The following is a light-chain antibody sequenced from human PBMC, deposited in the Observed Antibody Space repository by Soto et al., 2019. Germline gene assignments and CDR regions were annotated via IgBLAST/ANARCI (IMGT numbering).Light chain of an antibody. CDR1: SSDVGGYKY. J-gene: IGLJ1*01. V-gene: IGLV2-14*03. CDR2: DIR. Sequence: QSALTQPASVSGSPGQSITISCTGTSSDVGGYKYVSWYQQHPGKAPKLMIYDIRNRPSGVSNRFSGSKSGNTASLTISGLQAEDEADYYCSSYGSSSTRVFGTGTKLTVL. CDR3: SSYGSSSTRV.